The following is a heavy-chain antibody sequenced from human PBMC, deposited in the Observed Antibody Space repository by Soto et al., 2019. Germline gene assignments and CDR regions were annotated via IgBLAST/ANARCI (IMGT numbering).Heavy chain of an antibody. CDR2: MNSNSGNT. CDR3: ARTLGYCSGGSCYSVDYYYYGMDV. V-gene: IGHV1-8*01. D-gene: IGHD2-15*01. Sequence: ASVKVSCKASGYTFTSYDINWVRQATGQGLEWMGWMNSNSGNTGYAQKFQGRVTMTRNTSISTAYMELSSLRSEGTAVYYCARTLGYCSGGSCYSVDYYYYGMDVWGQGTTVTVSS. J-gene: IGHJ6*02. CDR1: GYTFTSYD.